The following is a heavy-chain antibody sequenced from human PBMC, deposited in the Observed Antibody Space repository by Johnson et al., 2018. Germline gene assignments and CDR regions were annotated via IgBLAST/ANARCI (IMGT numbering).Heavy chain of an antibody. CDR3: AKEDRYDFWSGYYSNYYGMDV. CDR1: GFMFGDHT. D-gene: IGHD3-3*01. J-gene: IGHJ6*02. Sequence: VQLVQSGGVVVQXGGSLRLXCAASGFMFGDHTMHWVRQAPGKGLEWVSGISGSGGSTYYADSVKGRFSISRDNLKDTPYVEMNSLRAEDTAVYYCAKEDRYDFWSGYYSNYYGMDVWGQGTTVTVSS. V-gene: IGHV3-23*04. CDR2: ISGSGGST.